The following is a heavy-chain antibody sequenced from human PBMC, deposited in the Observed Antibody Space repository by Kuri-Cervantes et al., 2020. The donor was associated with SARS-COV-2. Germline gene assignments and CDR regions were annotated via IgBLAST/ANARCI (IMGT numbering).Heavy chain of an antibody. Sequence: LRLSCTVSGGSISSGDYYWSWIRQPPGKGLEWIGYIYYSGSTYYNPSLKSRVTISVDTSKNQFSLKLSSVTAADTAVYYCARQMMSSITIFGVVITRNWFDPWGQGTLVTGSS. CDR1: GGSISSGDYY. J-gene: IGHJ5*02. V-gene: IGHV4-30-4*01. D-gene: IGHD3-3*01. CDR3: ARQMMSSITIFGVVITRNWFDP. CDR2: IYYSGST.